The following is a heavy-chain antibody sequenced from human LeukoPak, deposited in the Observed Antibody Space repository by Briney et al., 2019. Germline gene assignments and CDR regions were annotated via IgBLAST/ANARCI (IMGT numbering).Heavy chain of an antibody. V-gene: IGHV1-18*01. CDR2: ISAYNGNT. CDR3: ARDPVPLKYCSSTSCYFRN. CDR1: GYTFTSYG. J-gene: IGHJ4*02. D-gene: IGHD2-2*01. Sequence: ASVKVSCKASGYTFTSYGISWVRQAPGQGLEWMGWISAYNGNTNYAQKLQGRVTMTTDTSTSTAYMELRSLRSDDTAVYYCARDPVPLKYCSSTSCYFRNWGQGTLVTVSS.